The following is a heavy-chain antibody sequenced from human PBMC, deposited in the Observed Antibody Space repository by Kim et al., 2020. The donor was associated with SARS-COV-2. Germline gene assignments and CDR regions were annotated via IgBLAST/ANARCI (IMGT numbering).Heavy chain of an antibody. CDR2: ISWDGGST. J-gene: IGHJ6*02. V-gene: IGHV3-43*01. D-gene: IGHD4-17*01. CDR3: AKDMSTTVTTGGIYYYYGMDV. CDR1: GFTFDDYT. Sequence: GGSLRLSCAASGFTFDDYTMHWVRQAPGKGLEWVSLISWDGGSTYYADSVKGRFTISRDNSKNSLYLQMNSLRTEDTALYYCAKDMSTTVTTGGIYYYYGMDVWGQGTTVTVSS.